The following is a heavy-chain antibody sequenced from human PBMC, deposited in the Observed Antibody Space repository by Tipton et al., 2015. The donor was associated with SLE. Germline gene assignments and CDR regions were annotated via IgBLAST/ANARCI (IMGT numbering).Heavy chain of an antibody. V-gene: IGHV4-39*07. Sequence: TLSLTCTVSGGPIRSSSSHWGWIRRPPGKGLEWIGSISNSGRTAYNPSLKTRVAISLDSSKNQFSLTLRSVTAADTAVYYCATDGGAGGNADNWGQGTLVTVSS. J-gene: IGHJ4*02. CDR1: GGPIRSSSSH. CDR2: ISNSGRT. CDR3: ATDGGAGGNADN. D-gene: IGHD4-23*01.